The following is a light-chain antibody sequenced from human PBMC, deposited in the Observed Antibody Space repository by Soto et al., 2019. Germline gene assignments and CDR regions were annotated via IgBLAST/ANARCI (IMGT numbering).Light chain of an antibody. CDR3: CSYAGSSTLV. V-gene: IGLV2-23*02. J-gene: IGLJ3*02. Sequence: QSALTQPASVSGSPGQSITISCTGTSSDVGTYNLVSWYQQHPGKAPKLMIYEVSKRPSGVSNRFSASKSGKTDSLTISGLQDEDEAEYYCCSYAGSSTLVFGGGTKLTFL. CDR2: EVS. CDR1: SSDVGTYNL.